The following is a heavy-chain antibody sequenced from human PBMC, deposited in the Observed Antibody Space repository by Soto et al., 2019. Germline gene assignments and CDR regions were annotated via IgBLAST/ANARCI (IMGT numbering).Heavy chain of an antibody. CDR2: IWDDGSNK. V-gene: IGHV3-33*01. Sequence: QVQLVESGGGVVQPGRSLRLSCAASGFTFSTYGMHWVRQAPGKGLEWVAVIWDDGSNKYYADSVKGRFTISRDNSKNTLYLQMNSLRAEDTAVYYCGRDATYYYASSSYYSEYSQHWGQGTLVTVSS. J-gene: IGHJ1*01. D-gene: IGHD3-22*01. CDR3: GRDATYYYASSSYYSEYSQH. CDR1: GFTFSTYG.